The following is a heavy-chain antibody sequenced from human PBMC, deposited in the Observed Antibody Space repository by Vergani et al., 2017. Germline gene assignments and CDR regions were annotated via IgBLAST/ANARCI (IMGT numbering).Heavy chain of an antibody. V-gene: IGHV3-48*03. J-gene: IGHJ4*02. CDR2: ISSSGSTI. CDR1: GFTFSSYE. CDR3: ARETWHTGDSRGWYDY. D-gene: IGHD6-19*01. Sequence: EVQLVESGGGLVQPGGSLRLSCAASGFTFSSYEMNWVRQAPGKGLEWVSYISSSGSTIYYADSVKGRFTISRDNAKNSLYLQMNSLRAEDTAVYYCARETWHTGDSRGWYDYWGQGTLVTVSS.